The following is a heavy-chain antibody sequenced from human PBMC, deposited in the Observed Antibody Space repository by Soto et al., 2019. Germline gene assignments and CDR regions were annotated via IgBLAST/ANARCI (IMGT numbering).Heavy chain of an antibody. J-gene: IGHJ6*02. CDR2: ISAYNGNT. D-gene: IGHD2-15*01. V-gene: IGHV1-18*04. CDR1: GYTFTSYG. Sequence: ASVKVSCKASGYTFTSYGIRWVRQAPGQGLEWMGWISAYNGNTNYAQKLQGRVTMTTDTSTSTAYMELRSLRSDGTAVYYCARLAGDYYYYGMDVWGQGTTVTVSS. CDR3: ARLAGDYYYYGMDV.